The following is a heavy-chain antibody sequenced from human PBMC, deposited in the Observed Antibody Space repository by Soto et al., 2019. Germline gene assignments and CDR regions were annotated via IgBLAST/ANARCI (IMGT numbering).Heavy chain of an antibody. CDR3: ASPPPAFKAYYFDY. D-gene: IGHD3-16*01. Sequence: EVQLLESGGGLVQPGGSLRLSCAASGFTFSSYAMSWVRQAPGKGLEWVSAISGSGGSTYYADSVKGRFTISRDNSKNTLYLQRNSLRAADTAVYYCASPPPAFKAYYFDYWGQGTLVTVSS. CDR2: ISGSGGST. J-gene: IGHJ4*02. CDR1: GFTFSSYA. V-gene: IGHV3-23*01.